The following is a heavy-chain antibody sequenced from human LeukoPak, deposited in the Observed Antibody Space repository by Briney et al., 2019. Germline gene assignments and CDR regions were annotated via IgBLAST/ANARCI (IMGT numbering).Heavy chain of an antibody. CDR2: IYYSGNT. CDR3: ARMKEVGDYVDY. J-gene: IGHJ4*02. D-gene: IGHD4-17*01. V-gene: IGHV4-30-4*01. Sequence: PSETLSLTCTGSGGSINNSVNYRNWIRQPPGKGLEWIGYIYYSGNTYYNPSLKSRVTISVDTSKNQFSLKLNSVTAADTAVYYCARMKEVGDYVDYWGQGTLVTVSS. CDR1: GGSINNSVNY.